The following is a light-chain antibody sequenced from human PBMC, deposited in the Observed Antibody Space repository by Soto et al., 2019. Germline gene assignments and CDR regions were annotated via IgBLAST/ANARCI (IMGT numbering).Light chain of an antibody. CDR3: QQYNKYSPT. V-gene: IGKV1-5*01. CDR2: EAS. CDR1: QSITNW. Sequence: DIQMTQSPSTLSAYVGDRVTITCRASQSITNWVAWYQQKPGKAPKLLIYEASNLESGVPSRFSGGGSGTDFTLTVSSLQPDDFATYYCQQYNKYSPTFGQGTKVEV. J-gene: IGKJ1*01.